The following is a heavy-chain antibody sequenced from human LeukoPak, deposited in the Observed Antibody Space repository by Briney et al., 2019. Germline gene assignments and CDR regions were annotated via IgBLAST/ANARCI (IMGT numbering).Heavy chain of an antibody. J-gene: IGHJ4*02. CDR3: ARVRVSGVAVAYPQYFDY. D-gene: IGHD6-19*01. CDR1: GGSISSYY. V-gene: IGHV4-59*01. Sequence: PETLSLTCTVSGGSISSYYWSWIRQPPGKGLEWIGYIYYSGSTNYNPSLKSRVTISVDTSKNQFSLKLSSVTAADTAVYYCARVRVSGVAVAYPQYFDYWGQGTLVTVSS. CDR2: IYYSGST.